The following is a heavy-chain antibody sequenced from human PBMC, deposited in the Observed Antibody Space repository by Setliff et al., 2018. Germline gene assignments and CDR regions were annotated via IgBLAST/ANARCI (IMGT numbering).Heavy chain of an antibody. V-gene: IGHV3-7*01. Sequence: PGGSLRLSCAVSGFTFRNYWMTWVRQAPGRGLEWLTYINKDGSAKHYVDSVKGRFTISRDNAKNSLYLQINSLRAEDTAVYYCAKDFGFGAMDVWGQGTTVTVSS. J-gene: IGHJ6*02. CDR3: AKDFGFGAMDV. D-gene: IGHD3-16*01. CDR1: GFTFRNYW. CDR2: INKDGSAK.